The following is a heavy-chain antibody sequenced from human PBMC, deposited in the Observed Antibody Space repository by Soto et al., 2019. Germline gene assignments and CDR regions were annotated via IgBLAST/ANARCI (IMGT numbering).Heavy chain of an antibody. D-gene: IGHD3-10*01. J-gene: IGHJ6*02. Sequence: QVQLVESGGGVVQAGRSLRLSCEASGFSFGSCGMHWVRQAPGKGLEWVAVIWFDGSKKYYADSVKGRFSISRDNSKHLWSLHMSSLRPEDTAVYYCARVRPAGSYYYYGMDVWGQGTTVTVSS. V-gene: IGHV3-33*01. CDR1: GFSFGSCG. CDR2: IWFDGSKK. CDR3: ARVRPAGSYYYYGMDV.